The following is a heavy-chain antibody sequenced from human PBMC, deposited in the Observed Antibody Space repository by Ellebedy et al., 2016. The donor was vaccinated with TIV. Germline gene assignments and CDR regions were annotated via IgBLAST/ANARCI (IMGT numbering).Heavy chain of an antibody. V-gene: IGHV4-59*08. CDR3: ARMRGVAGPRWFDP. CDR2: VNQRRTT. CDR1: GGSFTNDH. D-gene: IGHD6-19*01. J-gene: IGHJ5*02. Sequence: MPSETLSLTCLVSGGSFTNDHWSWIRQSPGKGLEWIGYVNQRRTTKYNSSLRSRVTISIDTSKNQFSLTVTSVTAADTAVYFCARMRGVAGPRWFDPWGPGTQVIVSS.